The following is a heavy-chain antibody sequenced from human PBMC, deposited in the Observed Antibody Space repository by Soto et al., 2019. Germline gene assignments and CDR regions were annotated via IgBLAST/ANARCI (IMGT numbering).Heavy chain of an antibody. J-gene: IGHJ1*01. D-gene: IGHD2-15*01. CDR2: IRSKANDYAT. V-gene: IGHV3-73*02. Sequence: EVQLVQSGGGLVQPGGSLKLSCAASGFTFSGSTVHWVRQASGEGLQWVARIRSKANDYATTYIASVKGRFTISRDDSRNTAYLQMRDLKTEDTAVYYCTGGYCTGGTCYSGYFQHWGQGALVTVFS. CDR3: TGGYCTGGTCYSGYFQH. CDR1: GFTFSGST.